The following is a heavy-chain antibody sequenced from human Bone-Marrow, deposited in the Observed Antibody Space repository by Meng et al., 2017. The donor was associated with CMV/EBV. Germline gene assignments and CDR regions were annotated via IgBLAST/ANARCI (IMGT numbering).Heavy chain of an antibody. V-gene: IGHV1-69*04. J-gene: IGHJ3*02. CDR1: GYTFTDYY. Sequence: SVKVSCKASGYTFTDYYIHWVRQAPGQGLEWMGRIIPILGIANYAQKFQGRVTITADKSTSTAYMELSSLRSEDTAVCYCARDRGEWLNAFDIWGQGTMVTVSS. CDR3: ARDRGEWLNAFDI. D-gene: IGHD3-3*01. CDR2: IIPILGIA.